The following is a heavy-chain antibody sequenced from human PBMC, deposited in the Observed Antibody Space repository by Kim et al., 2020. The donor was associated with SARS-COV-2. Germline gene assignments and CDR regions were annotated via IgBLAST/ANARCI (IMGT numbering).Heavy chain of an antibody. Sequence: YHSPSLKGRVTISVDTSKNQFSLKLSSVTAADTAVYYCARPLGRAAMAFWGQGTLVTVSS. V-gene: IGHV4-39*01. CDR3: ARPLGRAAMAF. D-gene: IGHD5-18*01. J-gene: IGHJ4*02.